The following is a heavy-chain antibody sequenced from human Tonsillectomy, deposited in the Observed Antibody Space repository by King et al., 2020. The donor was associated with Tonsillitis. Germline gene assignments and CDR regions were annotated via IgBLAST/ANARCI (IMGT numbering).Heavy chain of an antibody. J-gene: IGHJ3*02. Sequence: VQLVESGAEVKKPGASVKVSCKASGYIFSGHYLHWVRQAPGQGLEWMGWINPKSGGTKYAQKYQGRVTMTRDTSTTTAYMGLIRLRFDDTAVYYCAREWEDDAFDIWGQGTMVTVSS. V-gene: IGHV1-2*02. CDR3: AREWEDDAFDI. CDR1: GYIFSGHY. CDR2: INPKSGGT. D-gene: IGHD1-26*01.